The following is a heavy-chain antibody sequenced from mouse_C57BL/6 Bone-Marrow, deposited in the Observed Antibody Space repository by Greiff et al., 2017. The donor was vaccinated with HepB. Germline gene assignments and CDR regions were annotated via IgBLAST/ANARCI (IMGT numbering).Heavy chain of an antibody. CDR3: ARWRGGSSWFAY. J-gene: IGHJ3*01. Sequence: QVQLQQSGAELARPGASVKMSCKASGYTFTSYTIHWVKQRPGQGLEWIGYINPSSGYTKYNQKFKDKATLTADKSSSTAYMQLSSLTSEDSAVYYCARWRGGSSWFAYWGQGTLVTVSA. CDR1: GYTFTSYT. CDR2: INPSSGYT. V-gene: IGHV1-4*01.